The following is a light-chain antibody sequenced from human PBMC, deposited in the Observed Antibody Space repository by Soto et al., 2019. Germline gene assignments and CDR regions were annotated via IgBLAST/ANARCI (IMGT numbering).Light chain of an antibody. CDR2: GAS. CDR3: QPYYHWPRT. V-gene: IGKV3D-15*01. J-gene: IGKJ1*01. CDR1: QSVSNN. Sequence: EIVLTQSPGTLSLSPGERATLSCRASQSVSNNYLAWYQQKPGQAPRLLIYGASTRATGIPARFSGSGSGTDFNLTISSLQSEDFAVYYCQPYYHWPRTFGQGTKVDIK.